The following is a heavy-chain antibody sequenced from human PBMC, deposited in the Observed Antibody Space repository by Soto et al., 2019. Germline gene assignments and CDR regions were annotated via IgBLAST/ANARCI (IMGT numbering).Heavy chain of an antibody. J-gene: IGHJ4*02. V-gene: IGHV4-39*07. CDR3: ARGYATQGDHAYFDN. Sequence: SETLSLTCTVSGGSISSSSYYWGWIRQPPGKGLEWIGSIYYSGSTYYNPSLKSRVTISVDTSKNQFSLKLSSVTAADTAVYYCARGYATQGDHAYFDNWGQGTLVTVSS. D-gene: IGHD3-16*01. CDR1: GGSISSSSYY. CDR2: IYYSGST.